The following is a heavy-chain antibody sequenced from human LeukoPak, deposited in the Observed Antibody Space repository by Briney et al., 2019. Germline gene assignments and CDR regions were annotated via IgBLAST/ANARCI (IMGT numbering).Heavy chain of an antibody. CDR3: AKGSMYSSGWYL. Sequence: GGSLRLSCAASGFTFSSYGMSWVRQAPGKGLEWVSAISGSGGSTYYADSVKGRFTISRDNSKNTLYLQMNSLRAEDTAVYYCAKGSMYSSGWYLWGQGTLVTVSS. J-gene: IGHJ5*02. CDR1: GFTFSSYG. V-gene: IGHV3-23*01. CDR2: ISGSGGST. D-gene: IGHD6-19*01.